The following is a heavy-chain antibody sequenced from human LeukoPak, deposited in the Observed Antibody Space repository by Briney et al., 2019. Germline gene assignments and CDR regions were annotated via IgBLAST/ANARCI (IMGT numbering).Heavy chain of an antibody. Sequence: PGGSLRLSCAASGFAFNTYWMHWVRRAPGKGLEWVSNINSDGSRTTYADSVKGRFTISRDNAKNTLYLQMNSLRPEDTAVYSCARDRTYQFDQWGRGTLVTVSS. D-gene: IGHD2-2*01. CDR3: ARDRTYQFDQ. J-gene: IGHJ4*02. V-gene: IGHV3-74*03. CDR1: GFAFNTYW. CDR2: INSDGSRT.